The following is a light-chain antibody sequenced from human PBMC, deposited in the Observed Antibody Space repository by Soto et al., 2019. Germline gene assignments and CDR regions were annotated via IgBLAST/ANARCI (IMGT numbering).Light chain of an antibody. CDR1: QGIKDD. Sequence: AIQMTQSPSSLSASVGDRVTITCRASQGIKDDLGWYQQKPGKAPKLLIYTASNLQSGVPSRFSGTGSGTDFTLTISSLQPEDFATYYCLQDHNYPLTFGGGTKVEIK. CDR3: LQDHNYPLT. J-gene: IGKJ4*01. CDR2: TAS. V-gene: IGKV1-6*01.